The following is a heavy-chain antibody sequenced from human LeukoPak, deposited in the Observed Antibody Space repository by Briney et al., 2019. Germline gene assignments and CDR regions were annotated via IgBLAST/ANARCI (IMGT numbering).Heavy chain of an antibody. CDR2: IYISGST. CDR1: GGSISGYY. CDR3: ARGTMMVGP. V-gene: IGHV4-59*01. D-gene: IGHD3-22*01. J-gene: IGHJ5*02. Sequence: SETLSLTCTVSGGSISGYYWSWIRQPPGKGLEWIGYIYISGSTNYNPSLKSRVTISVDTSKNQFSLKLSSVTAADTAVYYCARGTMMVGPWGQGTLVTVSS.